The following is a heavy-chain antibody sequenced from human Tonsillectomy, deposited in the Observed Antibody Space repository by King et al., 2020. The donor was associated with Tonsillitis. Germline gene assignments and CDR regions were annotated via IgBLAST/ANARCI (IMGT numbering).Heavy chain of an antibody. CDR2: IYYSGST. J-gene: IGHJ6*03. V-gene: IGHV4-59*01. CDR1: GGSISSYY. CDR3: ARVLSGYEVNYYYYMDV. Sequence: QVQLQESGPGLVKPSETLSLTCTVSGGSISSYYWSWIRQPPGKGLEWIGYIYYSGSTNYNPSLKSRVTISVDTSKNQFSLKLSSVPAADTAVYYCARVLSGYEVNYYYYMDVWGKGTTVTVSS. D-gene: IGHD3-22*01.